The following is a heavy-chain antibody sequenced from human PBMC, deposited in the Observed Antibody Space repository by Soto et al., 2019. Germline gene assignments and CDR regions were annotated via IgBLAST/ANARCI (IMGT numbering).Heavy chain of an antibody. CDR2: ISYDGSNK. D-gene: IGHD2-2*01. V-gene: IGHV3-30-3*01. CDR3: ARDLVVVPAAITGYYHYYYGMDV. J-gene: IGHJ6*02. Sequence: GGSLRLSCAASGFTFSSYAMHWVRQAPGKGLEWVAVISYDGSNKYYADSVKGRFTISRDNSKNTLYLQMNSLRAEDTAVYYCARDLVVVPAAITGYYHYYYGMDVWGQGTTVTVSS. CDR1: GFTFSSYA.